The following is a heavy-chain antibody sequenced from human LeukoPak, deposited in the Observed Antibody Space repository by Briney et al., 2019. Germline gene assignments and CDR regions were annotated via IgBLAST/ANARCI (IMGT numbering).Heavy chain of an antibody. CDR1: GFTVSSNY. D-gene: IGHD3-22*01. Sequence: PGGSLRLSCAASGFTVSSNYMSWVRQAPGKGLEWVSVIYSGGSTYYADSVKGRFTISRDNSKNTLYLQMNSLRAEDTAVYYCARARSVVVIDDAFDIWGQGTMVTVSS. V-gene: IGHV3-53*01. CDR3: ARARSVVVIDDAFDI. CDR2: IYSGGST. J-gene: IGHJ3*02.